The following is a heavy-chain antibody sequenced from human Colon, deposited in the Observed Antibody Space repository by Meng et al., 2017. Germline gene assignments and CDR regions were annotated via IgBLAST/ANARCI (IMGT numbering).Heavy chain of an antibody. D-gene: IGHD6-19*01. V-gene: IGHV4-61*01. J-gene: IGHJ4*02. Sequence: AQLQGAGPGLVRPSETLSLTCNVSGGSVSSGSHYWSWIRQPPGKGLEWIGYMFHSGTTKYNPSLKSRVSMSVDTTKNQFYLKLTSVTVADTAVFYCARLIAGWPFYFDYWGQGILVTVSS. CDR1: GGSVSSGSHY. CDR3: ARLIAGWPFYFDY. CDR2: MFHSGTT.